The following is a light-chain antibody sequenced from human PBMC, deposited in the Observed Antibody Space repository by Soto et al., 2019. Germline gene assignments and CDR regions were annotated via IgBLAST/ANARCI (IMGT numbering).Light chain of an antibody. CDR2: DAS. J-gene: IGKJ1*01. V-gene: IGKV1-5*01. CDR1: QSISSW. CDR3: QQYNSYSGT. Sequence: GDRVTITCRASQSISSWLAWYQQKPGKAPKLLIYDASSLESGVPSRFSGSGSGTKFTLTISSLQPDNFATYYCQQYNSYSGTFGQGSK.